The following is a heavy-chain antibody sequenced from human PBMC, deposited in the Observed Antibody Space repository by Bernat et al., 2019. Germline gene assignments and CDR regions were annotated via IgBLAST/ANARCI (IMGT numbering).Heavy chain of an antibody. CDR3: ARFDYSKDRYYFDY. Sequence: QVQLQESGPGLVKPSETLSLTCTVSGGSISSHYWSWIRQPPAKGLEWIGYIYYSGSTNYNPTLKSRVTISVDTSKNQFSLKLSSVTAADTAVYYCARFDYSKDRYYFDYWGQGTLVTVSS. V-gene: IGHV4-59*11. D-gene: IGHD4-4*01. CDR1: GGSISSHY. CDR2: IYYSGST. J-gene: IGHJ4*02.